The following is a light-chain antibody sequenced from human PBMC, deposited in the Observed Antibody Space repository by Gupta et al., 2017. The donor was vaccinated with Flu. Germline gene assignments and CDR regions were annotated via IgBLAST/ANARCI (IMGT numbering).Light chain of an antibody. CDR1: QRISSK. CDR3: QQYDTWPPWT. CDR2: DAY. Sequence: ERATLSCRASQRISSKIAWYQQKPGQAPRLLIYDAYTRPTGIPVRFSGGGSGTEFTLTINSLQSEDFAVYYCQQYDTWPPWTLGQGTKVEIK. J-gene: IGKJ1*01. V-gene: IGKV3-15*01.